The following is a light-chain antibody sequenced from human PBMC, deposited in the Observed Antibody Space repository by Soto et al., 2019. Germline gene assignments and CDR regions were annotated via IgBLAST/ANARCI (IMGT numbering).Light chain of an antibody. CDR2: GAS. J-gene: IGKJ5*01. CDR3: QQYNNWPPVT. V-gene: IGKV3-15*01. Sequence: EIVMTQSPATLSVSPGERATLSCRASQSVSSNLAWYQQKPGQAPRLLIYGASTRATGIPARFSGSGSGTEFXXXXSXXXSEDFAVYYCQQYNNWPPVTFGQGTRLEIK. CDR1: QSVSSN.